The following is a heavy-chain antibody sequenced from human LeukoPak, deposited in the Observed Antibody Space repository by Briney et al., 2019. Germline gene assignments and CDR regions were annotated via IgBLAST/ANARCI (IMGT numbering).Heavy chain of an antibody. CDR2: INHSGST. J-gene: IGHJ4*02. D-gene: IGHD2-15*01. CDR1: GGSFSGYY. V-gene: IGHV4-34*01. Sequence: SETLSLTCAVYGGSFSGYYWSWIRQPPRKGLEWIGEINHSGSTNYNPSLKSRVTISVDTSKNQFSLKLSSVTAADTAVYYCAASRSRRTGRYCSGGSCYSGAYFDYWGQGTLVTVSS. CDR3: AASRSRRTGRYCSGGSCYSGAYFDY.